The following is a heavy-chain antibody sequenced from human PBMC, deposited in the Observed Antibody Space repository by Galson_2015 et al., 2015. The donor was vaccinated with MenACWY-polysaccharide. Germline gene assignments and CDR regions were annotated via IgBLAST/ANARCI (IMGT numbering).Heavy chain of an antibody. V-gene: IGHV1-69*04. CDR3: ARRGGGSESRFYYFDY. CDR2: IIPILGIA. CDR1: GGTFSSYA. J-gene: IGHJ4*02. Sequence: SVKVSCKASGGTFSSYAISWVRQAPGQGLEWMGRIIPILGIANYAQKFQGRVTITADKSTSAAYMELSSLRSEDTAVYYCARRGGGSESRFYYFDYWGQGTLVTVSS. D-gene: IGHD3-10*01.